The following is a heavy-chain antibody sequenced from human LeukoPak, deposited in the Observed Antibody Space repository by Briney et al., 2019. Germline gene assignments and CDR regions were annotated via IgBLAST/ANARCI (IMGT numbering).Heavy chain of an antibody. CDR1: GFTVSSNY. CDR3: ARDRVVGAAWSYYGMDV. J-gene: IGHJ6*02. V-gene: IGHV3-53*04. Sequence: GGSLRLSCAASGFTVSSNYMSWVRQAPGKRLEWVSVIYSGGSTYYADSVKGRFTISRHNSKNTLYLQMNSLRAEDTAVYYCARDRVVGAAWSYYGMDVWGQGTTVTVSS. D-gene: IGHD1-26*01. CDR2: IYSGGST.